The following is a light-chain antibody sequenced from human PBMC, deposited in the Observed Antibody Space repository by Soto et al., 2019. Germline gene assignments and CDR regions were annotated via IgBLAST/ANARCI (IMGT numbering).Light chain of an antibody. CDR3: GTWDSSLSAGV. V-gene: IGLV1-51*01. CDR2: DND. CDR1: APSIGNHC. J-gene: IGLJ1*01. Sequence: QSALTQPPSVSATLGQTVTISCSGTAPSIGNHCVSWYQQLPGTAPKLLIYDNDKRPSEIPDRFSGSKSGTSATLGITGLQTGDEADYFCGTWDSSLSAGVFGTGTKVTVL.